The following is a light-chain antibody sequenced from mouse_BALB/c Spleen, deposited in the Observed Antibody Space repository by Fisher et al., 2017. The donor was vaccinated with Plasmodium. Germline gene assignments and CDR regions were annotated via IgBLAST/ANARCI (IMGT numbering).Light chain of an antibody. J-gene: IGKJ1*01. CDR1: QSLLYSGNQKNY. Sequence: DIVLTQTPSSLAVSVGEKVTMSCKSSQSLLYSGNQKNYLAWYQQKPGQSPKLLIYWASTRESGVPDRFTGSGSGTDFILTISSVKAEDLTVYYCQQYYNYPWTFGGGTKLEIK. CDR2: WAS. CDR3: QQYYNYPWT. V-gene: IGKV8-30*01.